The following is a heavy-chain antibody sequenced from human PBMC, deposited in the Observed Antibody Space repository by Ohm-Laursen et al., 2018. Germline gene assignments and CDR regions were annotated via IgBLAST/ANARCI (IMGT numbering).Heavy chain of an antibody. Sequence: SLRLSCSASGFTFDDYAMHWVRQAPGKGLEWVSGISRNSGSIGYADSVKGRFTISRDSAKNSLYLQMNSLRAEDTALYYCAKDSSGGYYGMHVWGQGTTVTVSS. J-gene: IGHJ6*02. CDR3: AKDSSGGYYGMHV. V-gene: IGHV3-9*01. CDR1: GFTFDDYA. D-gene: IGHD3-10*01. CDR2: ISRNSGSI.